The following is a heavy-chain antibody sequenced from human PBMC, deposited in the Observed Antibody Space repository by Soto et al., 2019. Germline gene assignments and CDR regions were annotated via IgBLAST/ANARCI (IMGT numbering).Heavy chain of an antibody. V-gene: IGHV1-46*01. CDR2: INPSGDST. J-gene: IGHJ6*04. CDR1: GYTFTSYY. CDR3: AREEIEYGSPRGTSASICHYHYRMDV. D-gene: IGHD1-7*01. Sequence: GASVKVSCKASGYTFTSYYMHWVRQAPGQGLEWMGIINPSGDSTSYAQKFQGRVTITRDTSTRTVYMELSSLRSEDTAVYYCAREEIEYGSPRGTSASICHYHYRMDVWGTGTTVTVHS.